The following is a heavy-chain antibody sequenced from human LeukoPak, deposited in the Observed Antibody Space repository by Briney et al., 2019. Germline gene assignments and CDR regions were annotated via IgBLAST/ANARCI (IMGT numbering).Heavy chain of an antibody. CDR1: GGSISSSSYY. V-gene: IGHV4-39*01. CDR2: IYYSGST. CDR3: ARRYYYYMDV. Sequence: SETLSLTCTVSGGSISSSSYYWGWIRQPPGKGLEWIGSIYYSGSTYYNPSLKSRVTISVDTSKSQFSLKLSSVTAADTAVYYCARRYYYYMDVWGKGTTVTVSS. J-gene: IGHJ6*03.